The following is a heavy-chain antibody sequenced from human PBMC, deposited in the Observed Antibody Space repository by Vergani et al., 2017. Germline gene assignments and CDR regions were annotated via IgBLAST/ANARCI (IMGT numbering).Heavy chain of an antibody. CDR3: ARDLQGATDAFDI. CDR2: ISYDGRNK. V-gene: IGHV3-30*04. CDR1: RFTFSNYA. J-gene: IGHJ3*02. Sequence: QVQLVESGGGVVQSGRSLTLSCAASRFTFSNYAMHWVRQAPGKGLEWVAVISYDGRNKYYADSVKGRFTISRDNSKNTLYLQMNSLRAEDTAVYYCARDLQGATDAFDIWGQGTMVTVSS. D-gene: IGHD1-26*01.